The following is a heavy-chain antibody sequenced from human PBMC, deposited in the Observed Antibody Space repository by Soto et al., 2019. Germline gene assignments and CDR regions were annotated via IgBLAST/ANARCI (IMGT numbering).Heavy chain of an antibody. V-gene: IGHV3-23*01. CDR3: AKDLGDGYNSFDY. J-gene: IGHJ4*02. CDR1: GFTFSSYA. CDR2: TSVGGGST. D-gene: IGHD5-12*01. Sequence: PGGSLRLSCAASGFTFSSYAMTWVRQAPGKGLEWVSVTSVGGGSTYYADSVKGRFTISRDNSKNTLYLQMNSLRAEDTAVYYCAKDLGDGYNSFDYWGQGTLVTVSS.